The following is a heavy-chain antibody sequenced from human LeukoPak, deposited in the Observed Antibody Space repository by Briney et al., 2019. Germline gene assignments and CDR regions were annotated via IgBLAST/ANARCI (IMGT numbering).Heavy chain of an antibody. J-gene: IGHJ4*02. CDR1: GYTFTKYN. CDR2: IDPISGSP. D-gene: IGHD2-21*02. V-gene: IGHV1-46*01. Sequence: ASVKVSYKASGYTFTKYNMHWVRQAPGQGLEWMGIIDPISGSPTYAQNFQGRATMTRDTSTSTVYMELSSLRSEDTAVYYCARDSGAWSVDYWGQGTLITVSS. CDR3: ARDSGAWSVDY.